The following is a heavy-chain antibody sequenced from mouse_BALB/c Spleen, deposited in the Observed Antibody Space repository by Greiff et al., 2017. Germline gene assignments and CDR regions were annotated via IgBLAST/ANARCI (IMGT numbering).Heavy chain of an antibody. CDR1: GYAFSSYW. D-gene: IGHD1-1*01. Sequence: VQLQQSGAELVRPGSSVKISCKASGYAFSSYWMNWVKQRPGQGLEWIGQIYPGDGDTNYNGKFKGKATLTADKSSSTAYMQLSSLTSEDSAVYFCARWITTVVARAMDYWGQGTSVTVSS. V-gene: IGHV1-80*01. CDR2: IYPGDGDT. CDR3: ARWITTVVARAMDY. J-gene: IGHJ4*01.